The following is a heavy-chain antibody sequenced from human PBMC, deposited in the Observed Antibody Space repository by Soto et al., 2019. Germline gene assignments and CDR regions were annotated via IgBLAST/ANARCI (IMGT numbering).Heavy chain of an antibody. CDR2: ISDNGGNT. D-gene: IGHD1-1*01. Sequence: PGGSPRVSCVASGFTFSTVAMTWVRQAPGKGLEWVSSISDNGGNTDYADSVRGRFTLSRDNSKNTLYLQMNHLKAEDTAVYYCAKLYWNPRYFDYWGQGARVTVSS. J-gene: IGHJ4*02. V-gene: IGHV3-23*01. CDR3: AKLYWNPRYFDY. CDR1: GFTFSTVA.